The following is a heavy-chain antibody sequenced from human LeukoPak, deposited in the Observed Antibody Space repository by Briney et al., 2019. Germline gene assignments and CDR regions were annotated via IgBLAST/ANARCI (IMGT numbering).Heavy chain of an antibody. V-gene: IGHV4-34*01. CDR3: ARSRYDSSGYDY. CDR1: GGSFSGYY. J-gene: IGHJ4*02. CDR2: INHSGST. Sequence: SETLSLTCAVYGGSFSGYYWSWIRQPPGKGLEWIGEINHSGSTNYNPSLKSRVTISVDTSKNQFPLKLSSVTAADTAVYYCARSRYDSSGYDYWGQGTLVTVSS. D-gene: IGHD3-22*01.